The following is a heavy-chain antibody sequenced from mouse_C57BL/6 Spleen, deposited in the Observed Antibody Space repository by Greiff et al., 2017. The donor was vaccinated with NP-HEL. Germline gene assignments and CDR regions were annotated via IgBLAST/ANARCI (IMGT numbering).Heavy chain of an antibody. CDR1: GFTFSSYT. CDR3: ARHDYHGWFAY. Sequence: DVNVVESGGGLVKPGGSLKLSCAASGFTFSSYTMSWVRQTPEKRLEWVATISGGGGNTYYPDSVKGRFTISRDNAKNTLYLQMSSLRSEDTALYYCARHDYHGWFAYWGQGTLVTVSA. D-gene: IGHD2-13*01. J-gene: IGHJ3*01. V-gene: IGHV5-9*01. CDR2: ISGGGGNT.